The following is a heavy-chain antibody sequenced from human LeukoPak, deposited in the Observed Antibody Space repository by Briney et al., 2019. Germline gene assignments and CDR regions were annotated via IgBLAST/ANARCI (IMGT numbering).Heavy chain of an antibody. V-gene: IGHV1-8*01. J-gene: IGHJ4*02. Sequence: GASVKVSCKASGYTFTSYDINWVRQATGQGLEWMGWMNPNSGNTGYAQKFQGRVTMTRNTPISTAYMELSSLRSEDTAVFYCTRAYTAIVLDYWGQGTLVTVSS. CDR1: GYTFTSYD. D-gene: IGHD5-18*01. CDR3: TRAYTAIVLDY. CDR2: MNPNSGNT.